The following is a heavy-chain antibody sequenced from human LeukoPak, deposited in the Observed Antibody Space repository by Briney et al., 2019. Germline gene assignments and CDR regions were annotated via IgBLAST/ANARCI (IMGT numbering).Heavy chain of an antibody. D-gene: IGHD1-1*01. CDR3: VRDYNWYFDY. J-gene: IGHJ4*02. V-gene: IGHV3-33*01. CDR1: GFTFSGHG. CDR2: IWYDGSNK. Sequence: GGSLRLSCAASGFTFSGHGIHWVRQAPGKGLEWVAVIWYDGSNKYYADSVQGRFSISRDNSRNMVYLQMNSLRVEDSAVYYCVRDYNWYFDYWGQGTLVTVSS.